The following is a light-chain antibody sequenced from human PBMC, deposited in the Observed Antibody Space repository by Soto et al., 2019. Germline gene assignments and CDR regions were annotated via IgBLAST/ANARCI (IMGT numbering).Light chain of an antibody. J-gene: IGLJ1*01. Sequence: QSVLTQLPSVSGAPGQRVTLSCTGSSSNIGAGYDVHWYQHLAGAAPKLVIYGNTNRPSGVPDRFSGSKSGTSASLAITGLQAEDEAAYYCQSYDSSLNNYVFATGTKVTVL. CDR3: QSYDSSLNNYV. CDR2: GNT. V-gene: IGLV1-40*01. CDR1: SSNIGAGYD.